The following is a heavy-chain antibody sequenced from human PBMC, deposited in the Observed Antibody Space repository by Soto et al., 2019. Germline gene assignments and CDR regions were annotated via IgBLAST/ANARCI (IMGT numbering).Heavy chain of an antibody. V-gene: IGHV3-30*18. CDR3: AKALGELSPESYDY. D-gene: IGHD3-16*02. CDR1: GFTFSSYA. J-gene: IGHJ4*02. CDR2: ISYDGSDK. Sequence: PGGSLRLSCAASGFTFSSYAMHWVRQAPGKGLEWVAVISYDGSDKYYADSVKGRFTISRDNSKNTLNLQMNSLRADDKAVYYCAKALGELSPESYDYWGQGTLVTVSS.